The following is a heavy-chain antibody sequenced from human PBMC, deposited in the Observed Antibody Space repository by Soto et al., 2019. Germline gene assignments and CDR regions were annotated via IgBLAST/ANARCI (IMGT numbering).Heavy chain of an antibody. Sequence: VALRLSCSASGFTFRLHPLGWVRQAPGKGLEWVSGISASGSGTYYADSVKGRFTISRDNSKDTLHVQMDNLRLEDTAVYYCARGGLSGVDVWGLGTMVTVSS. CDR3: ARGGLSGVDV. J-gene: IGHJ6*02. D-gene: IGHD2-15*01. CDR1: GFTFRLHP. V-gene: IGHV3-23*01. CDR2: ISASGSGT.